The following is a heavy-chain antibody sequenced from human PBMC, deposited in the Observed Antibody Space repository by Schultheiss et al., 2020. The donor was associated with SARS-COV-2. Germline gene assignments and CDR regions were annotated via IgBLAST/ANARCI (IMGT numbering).Heavy chain of an antibody. V-gene: IGHV1-18*01. CDR2: ISAYNGNT. CDR3: ARDLTVTTHNWFDP. CDR1: GYTFTNYG. J-gene: IGHJ5*02. Sequence: ASVKVSCKASGYTFTNYGISWVRQAPGQGLEWVAWISAYNGNTNYAQKLQGRVTMTTDTSTRTAYMELRSLRSDDTAVYYCARDLTVTTHNWFDPWGQGTLVTVSS. D-gene: IGHD4-17*01.